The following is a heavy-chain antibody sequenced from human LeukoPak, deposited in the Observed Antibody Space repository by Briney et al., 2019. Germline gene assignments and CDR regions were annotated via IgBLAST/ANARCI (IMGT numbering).Heavy chain of an antibody. CDR1: GFTFSSYS. D-gene: IGHD6-19*01. V-gene: IGHV3-21*01. CDR2: ISSSSSYI. J-gene: IGHJ3*02. Sequence: GSLRLSCAASGFTFSSYSMNWVRQAPGKGLEWVSSISSSSSYIYYADSVKGRFTISRDNAKNSLYLQMNSLRAEDTAVYYCARDRSGGDAFDIWGQGTMVTVSS. CDR3: ARDRSGGDAFDI.